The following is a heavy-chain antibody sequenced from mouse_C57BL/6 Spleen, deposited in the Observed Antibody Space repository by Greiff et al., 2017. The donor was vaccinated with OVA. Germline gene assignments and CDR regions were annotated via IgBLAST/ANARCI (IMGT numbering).Heavy chain of an antibody. D-gene: IGHD2-10*02. J-gene: IGHJ4*01. CDR1: GFSLTSYG. CDR2: IWSGGST. Sequence: QVQLKQSGPGLVQPSQSLSITCTVSGFSLTSYGVHWVRQSPGKGLEWLGVIWSGGSTDYNAAFISRLSISKDNSKSQVFFKMNSLQADDTAIYYCARRQYSTLYAMDYWGQGTSVTVSS. CDR3: ARRQYSTLYAMDY. V-gene: IGHV2-2*01.